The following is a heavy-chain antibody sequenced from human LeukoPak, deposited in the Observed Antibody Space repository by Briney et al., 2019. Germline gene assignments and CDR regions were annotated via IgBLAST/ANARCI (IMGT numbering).Heavy chain of an antibody. J-gene: IGHJ4*02. Sequence: GALRLSCAASGFTFSSYAMSWVRQAPGKGLEWVSAISGSGGSTYYADSVKGRFTISRDNSKNTLYLQMNSLRAEDTAVYYCAKDSLKRGSSWTELGDYWGQGTLVTVSS. CDR2: ISGSGGST. CDR1: GFTFSSYA. V-gene: IGHV3-23*01. D-gene: IGHD6-13*01. CDR3: AKDSLKRGSSWTELGDY.